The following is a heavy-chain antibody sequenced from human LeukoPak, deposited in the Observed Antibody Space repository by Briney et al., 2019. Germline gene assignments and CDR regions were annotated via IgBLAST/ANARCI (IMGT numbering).Heavy chain of an antibody. CDR2: INHSGST. V-gene: IGHV4-34*01. Sequence: SETLSLTCAVYGGSFSGYYWSWIRQPPGKGLEWIGEINHSGSTNYNPSLKSRVTISVDTSKNQFSLKLSSVTAADTAVYYCARRMGRRAMVVFDYWGQGTLVTVSS. J-gene: IGHJ4*02. CDR1: GGSFSGYY. CDR3: ARRMGRRAMVVFDY. D-gene: IGHD5-18*01.